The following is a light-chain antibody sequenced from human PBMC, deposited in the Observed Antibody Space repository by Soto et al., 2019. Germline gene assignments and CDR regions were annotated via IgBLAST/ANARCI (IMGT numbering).Light chain of an antibody. CDR1: QSVSSN. CDR2: GAS. J-gene: IGKJ3*01. V-gene: IGKV3-15*01. CDR3: QQYNNWPFT. Sequence: EIVMTQSPATLSVSPGERATLSCRASQSVSSNLAWYQQKPGQAPRLLIYGASTRATGIPARFSGSASGTGFTLTISSLQSHDFAVYYCQQYNNWPFTFGAGTKVDIK.